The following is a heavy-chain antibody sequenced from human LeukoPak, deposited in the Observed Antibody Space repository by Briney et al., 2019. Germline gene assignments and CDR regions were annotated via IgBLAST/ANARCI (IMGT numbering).Heavy chain of an antibody. CDR2: IYSGGST. V-gene: IGHV3-66*01. CDR1: GLSVSSNY. Sequence: GGSLRLSCAASGLSVSSNYMSWVRQAPGKGLEWVSVIYSGGSTYYADSVKGRFTISRDNSKNTLYLQMNSLRAEDTAVYYCAIGPARITMVRPVDYWGQGTLVTVSS. CDR3: AIGPARITMVRPVDY. D-gene: IGHD3-10*01. J-gene: IGHJ4*02.